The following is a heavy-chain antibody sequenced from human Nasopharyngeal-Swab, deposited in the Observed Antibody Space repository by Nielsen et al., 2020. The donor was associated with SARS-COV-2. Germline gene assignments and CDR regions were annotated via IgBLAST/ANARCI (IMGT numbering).Heavy chain of an antibody. CDR2: INPSGGST. J-gene: IGHJ2*01. CDR3: ARDGVEGYYYDSSGSSRYFDL. Sequence: ASVKVSCKASGYTFTSYYMHWVRQAPGQGLEWMGIINPSGGSTSYAQKFQGRVTITADESTSTAYMELSSLRSEDTAVYYCARDGVEGYYYDSSGSSRYFDLWGRGTLVTVSS. D-gene: IGHD3-22*01. CDR1: GYTFTSYY. V-gene: IGHV1-46*01.